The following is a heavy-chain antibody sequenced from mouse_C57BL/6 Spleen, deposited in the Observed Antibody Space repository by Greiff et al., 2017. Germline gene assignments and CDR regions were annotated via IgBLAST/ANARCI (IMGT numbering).Heavy chain of an antibody. D-gene: IGHD2-5*01. CDR1: GYTFTDYN. J-gene: IGHJ3*01. CDR2: INPNHGGT. Sequence: EVQLQQSGPELVKPGASVKMSCKASGYTFTDYNMHWVKQSHGKSLGWIGYINPNHGGTSYNHKFKGKATLTVTKSSSTAYMELRSLTSEDAAVYSCAREDYSNPAWFAYWGQGTLGTVAA. CDR3: AREDYSNPAWFAY. V-gene: IGHV1-22*01.